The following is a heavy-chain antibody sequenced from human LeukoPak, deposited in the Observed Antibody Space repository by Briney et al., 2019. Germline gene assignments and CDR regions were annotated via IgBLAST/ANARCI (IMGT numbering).Heavy chain of an antibody. Sequence: SETLSLTCTVSGGSISSYYWSWIRQPAGKGLEWIGRIYTSGSTNYNPSLKSRVPMSVDTSKNQFSLKLSSVTAADTAVYYCAREGNVDTAMVFAFDIWGQGTMVTVSS. CDR2: IYTSGST. V-gene: IGHV4-4*07. J-gene: IGHJ3*02. CDR3: AREGNVDTAMVFAFDI. CDR1: GGSISSYY. D-gene: IGHD5-18*01.